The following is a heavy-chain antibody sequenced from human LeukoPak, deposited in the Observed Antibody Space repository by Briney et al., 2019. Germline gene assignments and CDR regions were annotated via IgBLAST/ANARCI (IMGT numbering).Heavy chain of an antibody. CDR2: ITGGSTTI. CDR3: ARDYSTVTTFFDY. Sequence: GGSLRLSCAGSGFTFSSYSMNWVRQAPGKGLEWVSYITGGSTTIYYADSVKGRFTISRDNAKNSLYLQMNSLRAEDTAVYYCARDYSTVTTFFDYWGQGTLVTVSS. CDR1: GFTFSSYS. J-gene: IGHJ4*02. D-gene: IGHD4-17*01. V-gene: IGHV3-48*01.